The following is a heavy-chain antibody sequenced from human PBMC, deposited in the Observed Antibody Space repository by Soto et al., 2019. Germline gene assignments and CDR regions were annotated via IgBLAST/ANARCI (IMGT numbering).Heavy chain of an antibody. V-gene: IGHV1-69*01. J-gene: IGHJ6*02. CDR3: ARSQGSSTSLEIYYYYYYGMDV. CDR1: GGTFGSYA. Sequence: QVQLVQSGAEVKKPGSSVKVSCKASGGTFGSYAISWVRQAPGQGLEWMGGIIPIPGTANYAQKFQGRVTIAADESTSTAYIELSSRISEDKAVYYCARSQGSSTSLEIYYYYYYGMDVWGQGTTFTVSS. D-gene: IGHD2-2*01. CDR2: IIPIPGTA.